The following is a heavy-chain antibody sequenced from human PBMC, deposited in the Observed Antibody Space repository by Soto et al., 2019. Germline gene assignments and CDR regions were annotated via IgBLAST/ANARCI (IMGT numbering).Heavy chain of an antibody. CDR2: ISGSGGST. CDR1: GFTFGSYA. V-gene: IGHV3-23*01. J-gene: IGHJ4*02. D-gene: IGHD3-10*01. Sequence: PGGSLRLSCAASGFTFGSYAMSWVGQAPGKGLEWVSAISGSGGSTYYADSVKGRFTISRDNSKNTLYLQMNSLRAEDTAVYYCAKDRGVRGVTRTRYWGQGTLVTVSS. CDR3: AKDRGVRGVTRTRY.